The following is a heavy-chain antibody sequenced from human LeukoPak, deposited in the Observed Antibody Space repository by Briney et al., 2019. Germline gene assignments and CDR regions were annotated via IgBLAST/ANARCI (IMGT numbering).Heavy chain of an antibody. CDR2: RSYDGSNK. CDR1: GFTFSSYA. V-gene: IGHV3-30*04. D-gene: IGHD1-26*01. CDR3: ALFSGSYGMDV. J-gene: IGHJ6*02. Sequence: GGPLRLSCATSGFTFSSYAMHWARQAPGKALEWVAVRSYDGSNKYYADCVKGRFTISRDNSKITLYTQMNGVRAEDTAVYYCALFSGSYGMDVWGQGTTVTVSS.